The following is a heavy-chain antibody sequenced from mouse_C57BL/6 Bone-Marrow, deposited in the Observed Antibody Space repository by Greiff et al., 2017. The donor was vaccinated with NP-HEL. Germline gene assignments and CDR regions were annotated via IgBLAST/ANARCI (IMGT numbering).Heavy chain of an antibody. V-gene: IGHV3-5*01. Sequence: EVQLQESGPGLVKPSQTVFLTCTVTGISITTGNYRWSWIRQFPGNKLEWIGYIYYSGPITYNPSLTSRTTITRDTPKNQFFLEMNSLAAEDTATYYGAREVGYYFYFDYWGQGTTLTVSS. CDR1: GISITTGNYR. CDR2: IYYSGPI. CDR3: AREVGYYFYFDY. J-gene: IGHJ2*01. D-gene: IGHD2-3*01.